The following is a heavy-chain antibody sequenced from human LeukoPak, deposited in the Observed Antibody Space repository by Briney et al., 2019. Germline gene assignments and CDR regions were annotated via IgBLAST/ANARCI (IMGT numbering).Heavy chain of an antibody. J-gene: IGHJ4*02. Sequence: PGGSLRLSCAASGFTVSTNYLSWVRQAPGKGLEWVSYIGSSGSTIYYADSVKGRFTISRDNAKNSLYLQMNSLRAEDTAVYYCAVLQPFDYWGQGTLVTVSS. CDR2: IGSSGSTI. V-gene: IGHV3-11*04. D-gene: IGHD1-1*01. CDR3: AVLQPFDY. CDR1: GFTVSTNY.